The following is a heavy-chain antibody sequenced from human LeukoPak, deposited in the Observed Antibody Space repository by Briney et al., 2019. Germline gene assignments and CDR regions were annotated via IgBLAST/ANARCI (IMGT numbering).Heavy chain of an antibody. CDR1: GFTFSSYE. V-gene: IGHV3-48*03. D-gene: IGHD3-22*01. CDR3: ARVGSYYDSSGYYYYYGMDV. CDR2: ISSSGSTI. J-gene: IGHJ6*02. Sequence: EPGGSLRLSCAASGFTFSSYEVNWVRQAPGKGLEWVSYISSSGSTIYYADSVKGRFTISRDNAKNSLYLQMNSLRAEDTAVYYCARVGSYYDSSGYYYYYGMDVWGQGTTVTVSS.